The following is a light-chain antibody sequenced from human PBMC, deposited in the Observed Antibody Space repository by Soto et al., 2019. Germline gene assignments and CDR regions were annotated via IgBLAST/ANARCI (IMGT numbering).Light chain of an antibody. Sequence: IVITHSPCTVSVSPVERAPLSCRVSQSVSSSYLAWYQQKPGQAPRLLIYGASSRATGIPDRFSGSGSGTDFTLTISRLEPEDFAVYYCQQYYNWPLTFGGGTKVDIK. CDR1: QSVSSSY. CDR3: QQYYNWPLT. J-gene: IGKJ4*01. V-gene: IGKV3-20*01. CDR2: GAS.